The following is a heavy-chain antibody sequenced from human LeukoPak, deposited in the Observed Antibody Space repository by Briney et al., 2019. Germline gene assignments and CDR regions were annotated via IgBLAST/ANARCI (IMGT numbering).Heavy chain of an antibody. D-gene: IGHD5-12*01. Sequence: SVKVSCKASGGTFSSYAISWVRQAPGQGLEWMGGIIPIFGTANYAQKFQGRVTITADESTSTAYMELSSLRSEDTAVYYCASREREEYDSGYVGAFDIWGQGTMVTVSS. J-gene: IGHJ3*02. CDR1: GGTFSSYA. CDR2: IIPIFGTA. CDR3: ASREREEYDSGYVGAFDI. V-gene: IGHV1-69*13.